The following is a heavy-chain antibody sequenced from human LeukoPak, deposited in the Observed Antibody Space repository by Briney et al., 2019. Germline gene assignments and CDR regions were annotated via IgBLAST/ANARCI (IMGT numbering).Heavy chain of an antibody. CDR1: GFTFSSYG. CDR2: ISSSGSTI. D-gene: IGHD3-10*01. V-gene: IGHV3-48*04. J-gene: IGHJ6*02. CDR3: ASLYGSGISYYYYGMDV. Sequence: PGGSLRLSRRVSGFTFSSYGMNWVRQAPGKGLEWVSYISSSGSTIYYADSVKGRFTISRDNAKNSLYLQMNSLRAEDTAVYYCASLYGSGISYYYYGMDVWGQGTTVTVSS.